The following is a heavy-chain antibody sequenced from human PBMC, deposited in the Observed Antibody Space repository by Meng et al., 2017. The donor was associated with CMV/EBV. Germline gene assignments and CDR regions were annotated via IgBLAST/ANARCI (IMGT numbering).Heavy chain of an antibody. CDR3: AVVPAAAVDY. CDR2: IRYDGSNK. D-gene: IGHD2-2*01. V-gene: IGHV3-30*02. J-gene: IGHJ4*02. CDR1: GFTFSSYG. Sequence: GGSLRLSCAASGFTFSSYGMHWVRQAPGKGLEWVAFIRYDGSNKYYADSVKGRFTISRDNSKNTLYLQMNSLRAEDTAVYYCAVVPAAAVDYWGQGTLVPVSS.